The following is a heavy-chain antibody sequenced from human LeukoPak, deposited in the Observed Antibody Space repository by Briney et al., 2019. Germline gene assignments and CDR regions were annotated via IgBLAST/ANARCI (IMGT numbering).Heavy chain of an antibody. CDR1: GFTFSSYA. Sequence: QPGGSLRLSCAASGFTFSSYAMSWVRQAPGKGLKWVSTINGGGVNTHYADSVGGRFTISRDNSKNTLFLQMNSLRDEDTAVYYCAKDLYNNYGPADYWGQGNLVTVSS. CDR2: INGGGVNT. V-gene: IGHV3-23*01. J-gene: IGHJ4*02. CDR3: AKDLYNNYGPADY. D-gene: IGHD4-11*01.